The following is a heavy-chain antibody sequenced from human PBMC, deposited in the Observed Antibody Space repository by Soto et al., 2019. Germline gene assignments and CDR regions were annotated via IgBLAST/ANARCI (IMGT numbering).Heavy chain of an antibody. Sequence: GGSLRLSWAASGFTFSSYSMNWVRQAPGKGLEWVSSFSGSSDDIYYADSMKGRFTISRDNAKKSLYLQMNSLRVEDTAVYYCARDKAELYSRSPRDSWYSYGMDVWCHGTTVTVSS. CDR2: FSGSSDDI. CDR1: GFTFSSYS. CDR3: ARDKAELYSRSPRDSWYSYGMDV. J-gene: IGHJ6*02. V-gene: IGHV3-21*01. D-gene: IGHD6-6*01.